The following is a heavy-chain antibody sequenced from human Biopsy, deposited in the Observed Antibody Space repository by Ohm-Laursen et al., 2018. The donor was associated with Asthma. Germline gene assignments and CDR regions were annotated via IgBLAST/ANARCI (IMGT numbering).Heavy chain of an antibody. J-gene: IGHJ6*02. Sequence: ASVKVSCKTSGYTFNSAGITWVRQAPGQGLEWIGWISVYNGNTKVAQKLQDRVTMITDTSTSTAYMELRSLRSDGTAVYFCARAVDYSHYYGIDVWGQGTTVTVS. CDR3: ARAVDYSHYYGIDV. D-gene: IGHD3-10*01. CDR1: GYTFNSAG. CDR2: ISVYNGNT. V-gene: IGHV1-18*01.